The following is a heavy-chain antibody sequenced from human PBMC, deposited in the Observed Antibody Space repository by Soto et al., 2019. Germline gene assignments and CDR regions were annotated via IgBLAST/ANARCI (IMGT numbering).Heavy chain of an antibody. CDR3: ARTPFLRMFGYYYYMDV. Sequence: GASVKVSCEACGYSFTNYGISWVRQAPGQGLEWMGWIDTYNGNTNSAPKLQGRVSMTTDTSTNTAFMELRSLRSDDTAVYYCARTPFLRMFGYYYYMDVWGKGTTVTVSS. V-gene: IGHV1-18*01. CDR1: GYSFTNYG. D-gene: IGHD3-16*01. CDR2: IDTYNGNT. J-gene: IGHJ6*03.